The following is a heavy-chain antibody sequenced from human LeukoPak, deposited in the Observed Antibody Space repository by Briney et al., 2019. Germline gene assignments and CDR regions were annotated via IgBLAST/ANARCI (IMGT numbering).Heavy chain of an antibody. CDR3: AKGGFGILTGYSVSLY. Sequence: GGSLRLSCAASGFTVSSNYMSWVRQAPGKGLEWVSAISGSGGNTYYADSVKGRFTISRDNSKNTLYLQMNSLRAEDTAVYFCAKGGFGILTGYSVSLYWGQGTLVTVSS. CDR2: ISGSGGNT. D-gene: IGHD3-9*01. V-gene: IGHV3-23*01. J-gene: IGHJ4*02. CDR1: GFTVSSNY.